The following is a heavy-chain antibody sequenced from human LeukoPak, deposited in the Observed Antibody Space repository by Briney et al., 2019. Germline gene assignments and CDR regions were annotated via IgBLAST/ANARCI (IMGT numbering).Heavy chain of an antibody. CDR1: GFTFSSYS. CDR3: ARDQRGYYYDSSGIGDY. V-gene: IGHV3-48*04. J-gene: IGHJ4*02. Sequence: GGSLRLSCAASGFTFSSYSMNWVRQAPGKGLEWVSYISSSGSTIYYADSAKGRFTISRDNAKNSLYLQMNSLRAEDTAVYYCARDQRGYYYDSSGIGDYWGQGTLVTVSS. CDR2: ISSSGSTI. D-gene: IGHD3-22*01.